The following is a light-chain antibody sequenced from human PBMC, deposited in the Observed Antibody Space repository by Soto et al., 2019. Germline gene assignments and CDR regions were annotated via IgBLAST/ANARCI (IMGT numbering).Light chain of an antibody. V-gene: IGLV4-69*01. CDR2: LNSDGSH. Sequence: QLVLTQSPSASASLGASVKLTCTLSSGHSSYAIAWHQQQPEKGPRYLMKLNSDGSHSKGDGIPDRFSGSSSGAERYLPIYGVQSEDEADYYCQTYEVFGGGTKLTVL. CDR3: QTYEV. J-gene: IGLJ2*01. CDR1: SGHSSYA.